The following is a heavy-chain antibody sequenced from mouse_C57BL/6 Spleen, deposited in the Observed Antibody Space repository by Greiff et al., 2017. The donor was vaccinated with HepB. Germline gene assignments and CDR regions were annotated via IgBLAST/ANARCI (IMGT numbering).Heavy chain of an antibody. CDR3: ASQSSYVGYIDV. CDR2: IYPGDGDT. Sequence: VQLQQSGPELAKPGASVKISCKASGYAFSSSWMNWVKQRPGKGLGWIGRIYPGDGDTNYNGKFKGKATLTADKSSNTAYMQLSSLTAEDSAVYFCASQSSYVGYIDVWGTGTTVTVSS. CDR1: GYAFSSSW. J-gene: IGHJ1*03. V-gene: IGHV1-82*01. D-gene: IGHD1-1*01.